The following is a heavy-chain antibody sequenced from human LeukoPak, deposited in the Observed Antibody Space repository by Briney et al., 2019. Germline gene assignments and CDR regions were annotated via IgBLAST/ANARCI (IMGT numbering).Heavy chain of an antibody. CDR2: IIPIFGTA. CDR1: GGTFSSYD. V-gene: IGHV1-69*01. CDR3: ANRRRASRGYGMDV. Sequence: GSSVKVSCKASGGTFSSYDISWVRQAPGQGLEWMGGIIPIFGTAIYAQKFQGRVTITADESTSTAYMELSSLRSEDTAVYYCANRRRASRGYGMDVWGQGITVTVSS. D-gene: IGHD1-1*01. J-gene: IGHJ6*02.